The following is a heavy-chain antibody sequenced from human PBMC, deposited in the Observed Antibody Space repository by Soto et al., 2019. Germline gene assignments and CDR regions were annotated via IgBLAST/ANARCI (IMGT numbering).Heavy chain of an antibody. V-gene: IGHV4-34*01. CDR2: INHSGTT. CDR3: ARGSSYYDSSGYLPDYYYYGMDV. CDR1: GDSFSGYR. J-gene: IGHJ6*02. D-gene: IGHD3-22*01. Sequence: SETLSLTCAVYGDSFSGYRWTWIRQPPGKGLEWIGEINHSGTTNYNPSLKSRVTISIDTSKNQFPLKLRSVTAADTAVYYCARGSSYYDSSGYLPDYYYYGMDVWGQGTTVTVSS.